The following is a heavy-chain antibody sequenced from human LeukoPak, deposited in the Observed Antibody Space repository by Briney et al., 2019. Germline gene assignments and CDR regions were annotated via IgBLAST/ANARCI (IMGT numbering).Heavy chain of an antibody. D-gene: IGHD3-9*01. CDR2: ISSSGSTI. CDR1: GFTFSDYY. Sequence: KSGGSLRLSCAASGFTFSDYYMSWIRQAPGKGLEWVSYISSSGSTIYYTDSVKGRFTISRDNAKNSLYLQMNSLRAEDTAVYYCARDPVLRYFDWGGAPAAFDIWGQGTMVTVSS. J-gene: IGHJ3*02. V-gene: IGHV3-11*01. CDR3: ARDPVLRYFDWGGAPAAFDI.